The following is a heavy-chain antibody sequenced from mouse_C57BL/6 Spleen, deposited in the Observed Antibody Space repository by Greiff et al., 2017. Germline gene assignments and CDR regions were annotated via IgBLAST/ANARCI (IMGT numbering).Heavy chain of an antibody. J-gene: IGHJ4*01. CDR1: GFTFSSYA. V-gene: IGHV5-4*01. CDR3: ARENYYGSSKAMDY. Sequence: DVQLQESGGGLVKPGGSLKLSCAASGFTFSSYAMSWVRQTPEKRLEWVATISDGGSYTYYPDNVKGRFTISRDNAKNNLYLQMSHLKSEDTAMYYCARENYYGSSKAMDYWGQGTSVTVSS. D-gene: IGHD1-1*01. CDR2: ISDGGSYT.